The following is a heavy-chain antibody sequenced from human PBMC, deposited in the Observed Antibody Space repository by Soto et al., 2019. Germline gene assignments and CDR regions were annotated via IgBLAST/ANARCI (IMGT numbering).Heavy chain of an antibody. CDR1: GFTFSSYD. D-gene: IGHD2-15*01. CDR3: AKARCSGNSCYVPYY. CDR2: IGTAGDT. J-gene: IGHJ4*01. V-gene: IGHV3-13*01. Sequence: PGGSLRLSCAASGFTFSSYDMHWVRQATGKGLEWVSAIGTAGDTYYPGSVKGRFTISRENAKNSLYLQMSSLRAEDTATYYCAKARCSGNSCYVPYYWGHGSLVPVSS.